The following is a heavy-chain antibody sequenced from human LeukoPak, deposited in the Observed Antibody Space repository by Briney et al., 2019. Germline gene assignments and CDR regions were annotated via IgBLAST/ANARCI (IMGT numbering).Heavy chain of an antibody. Sequence: GGSLRLSCAASGFTFSSYSMNWVRQAPGKGLEWVSSISSSSSYIYYADSVKGRFTISRDNAKNSLYLQMNSLRAEDTAVYYCAKGGIQLWSGFESWGPGTPVTVSS. CDR2: ISSSSSYI. J-gene: IGHJ4*02. CDR3: AKGGIQLWSGFES. CDR1: GFTFSSYS. D-gene: IGHD5-18*01. V-gene: IGHV3-21*01.